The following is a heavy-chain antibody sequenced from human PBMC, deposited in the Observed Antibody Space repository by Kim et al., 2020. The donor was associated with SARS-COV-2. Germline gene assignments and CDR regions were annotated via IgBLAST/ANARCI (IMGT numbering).Heavy chain of an antibody. CDR1: GFTFSSYG. Sequence: GGSLRLSCAASGFTFSSYGMHWVRQAPGKGLEWVAVISYDGSNKYYADSVKGRFTNSRDNSKNTLYLQMNSLRAEDTAVYYCASRVATTGDGLDVWGQGTTVTVSS. D-gene: IGHD5-12*01. CDR3: ASRVATTGDGLDV. J-gene: IGHJ6*02. CDR2: ISYDGSNK. V-gene: IGHV3-30*03.